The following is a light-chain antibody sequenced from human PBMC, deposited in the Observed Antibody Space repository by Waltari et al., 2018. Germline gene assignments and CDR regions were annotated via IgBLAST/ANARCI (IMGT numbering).Light chain of an antibody. V-gene: IGLV2-11*01. Sequence: QSALTQPRPVSGSPGQSVTSSCTGTSSDGGGYNYVPWYQQHPGKAPKLMIYDVSKRPSGVPDRFSGSKSGNTASLTISGLQAEDEADYYCCSYAGSYTVVFGGGTKLTVL. CDR3: CSYAGSYTVV. J-gene: IGLJ2*01. CDR1: SSDGGGYNY. CDR2: DVS.